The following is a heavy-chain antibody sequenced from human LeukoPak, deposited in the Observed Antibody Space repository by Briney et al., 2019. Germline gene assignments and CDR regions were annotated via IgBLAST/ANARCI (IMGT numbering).Heavy chain of an antibody. CDR2: IYYSGST. J-gene: IGHJ4*02. D-gene: IGHD6-19*01. Sequence: SETLSLTCTVSGGSISSYYWSWIRQPPGKALEWIGYIYYSGSTNYNPSLKSRVTISVDTSKNQFSLKLSSVTAADTAVYYCARGWSSGCIFDYWGQGTLVTVSS. V-gene: IGHV4-59*08. CDR1: GGSISSYY. CDR3: ARGWSSGCIFDY.